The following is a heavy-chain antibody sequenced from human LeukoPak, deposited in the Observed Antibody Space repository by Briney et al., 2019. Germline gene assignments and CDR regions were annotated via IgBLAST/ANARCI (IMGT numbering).Heavy chain of an antibody. Sequence: GGSLRLSCAASGFTVSSNYMSWVRQAPGKGLEWVSAIYSGGSTYYADSVKGRFTISRDNSKNTLYLQMNSLGAEDTAVYYCAGSGSKGYTTAFDIWGQGTMVTVSS. D-gene: IGHD2-2*02. V-gene: IGHV3-66*01. CDR2: IYSGGST. CDR3: AGSGSKGYTTAFDI. CDR1: GFTVSSNY. J-gene: IGHJ3*02.